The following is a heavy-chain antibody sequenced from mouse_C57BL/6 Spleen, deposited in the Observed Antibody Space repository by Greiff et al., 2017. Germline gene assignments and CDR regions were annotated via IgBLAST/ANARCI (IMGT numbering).Heavy chain of an antibody. Sequence: QVQLQQSGAELVRPGTSVKVSCKASGYAFTNYLIEWVKQRPGQGLEWIGVINPGSGGTNYNEKFKGKATLTADKSSSTAYMQLSSLTSEDSAVYFCARNAPYEYEGGYYAMDYWGQGTSVTVSS. D-gene: IGHD2-4*01. CDR2: INPGSGGT. CDR1: GYAFTNYL. V-gene: IGHV1-54*01. CDR3: ARNAPYEYEGGYYAMDY. J-gene: IGHJ4*01.